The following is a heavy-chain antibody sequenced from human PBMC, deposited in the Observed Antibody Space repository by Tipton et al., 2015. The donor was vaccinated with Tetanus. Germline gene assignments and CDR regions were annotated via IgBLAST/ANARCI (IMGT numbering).Heavy chain of an antibody. CDR2: IFYGGTT. CDR3: ARDLGTRWFR. J-gene: IGHJ4*02. V-gene: IGHV4-59*01. Sequence: TLSLTCTVSGDSITSFYWSWIRQPPGKGLEGIGYIFYGGTTNYNPSLKSRVTISLDTSKNQFSLQLSSVTAADTAVYYCARDLGTRWFRWGQGALVTVSA. CDR1: GDSITSFY. D-gene: IGHD4-23*01.